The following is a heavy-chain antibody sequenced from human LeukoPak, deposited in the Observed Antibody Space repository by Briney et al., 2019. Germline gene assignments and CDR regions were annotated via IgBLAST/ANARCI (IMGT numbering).Heavy chain of an antibody. CDR3: VKEDYGDYSTLPDY. V-gene: IGHV3-64D*09. J-gene: IGHJ4*02. D-gene: IGHD4-17*01. CDR2: ISSNGGST. CDR1: GFTFSSYA. Sequence: GGSLRLSCSASGFTFSSYAMHWVRHAPGQGLEYVSAISSNGGSTYYADSVKGRFTISRDNSKNTLYLQMSSLRAEDTAVYYCVKEDYGDYSTLPDYWGQGTLVTVSS.